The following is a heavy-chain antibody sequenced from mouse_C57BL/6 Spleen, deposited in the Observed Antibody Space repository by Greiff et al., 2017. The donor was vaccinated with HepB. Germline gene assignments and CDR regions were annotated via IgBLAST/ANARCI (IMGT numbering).Heavy chain of an antibody. CDR1: GYTFTSYW. D-gene: IGHD3-3*01. Sequence: VQVVESGAELAKPGASVKLSCKASGYTFTSYWMHWVKQRPGQGLEWIGYINPSSGYTKYNQKFKDKATLTADKSSSTAYMQLSSLTYEDSAVYYCARGGPPRTGYFDYWGQGTTLTVSS. CDR2: INPSSGYT. J-gene: IGHJ2*01. CDR3: ARGGPPRTGYFDY. V-gene: IGHV1-7*01.